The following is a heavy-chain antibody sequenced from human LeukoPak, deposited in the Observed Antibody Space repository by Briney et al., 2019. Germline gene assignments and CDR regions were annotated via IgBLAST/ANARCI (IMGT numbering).Heavy chain of an antibody. V-gene: IGHV3-30-3*01. Sequence: PGGSLRLSCAASGFTFSSYAMHWVRQAPGKGLEWVAVISYDGSNKYYADSVKGRFTISRDNSKNTLYLQMNSLRAEDTAVYYCAREGWFGELSGFDYWGQGTLVTVSS. CDR1: GFTFSSYA. D-gene: IGHD3-10*01. J-gene: IGHJ4*02. CDR3: AREGWFGELSGFDY. CDR2: ISYDGSNK.